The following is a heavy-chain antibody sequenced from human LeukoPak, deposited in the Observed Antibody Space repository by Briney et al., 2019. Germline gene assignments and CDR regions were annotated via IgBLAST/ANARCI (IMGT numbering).Heavy chain of an antibody. V-gene: IGHV3-49*04. CDR1: GFTFGDYA. CDR3: SRDTPVARFYYYYYGMDV. D-gene: IGHD6-19*01. CDR2: IRSKAYGGTT. Sequence: PGGSLRLSCTASGFTFGDYAMSWVRQAPGKGLEWVGFIRSKAYGGTTDYAASVKGRFTISRDDSKSIAYLQMNSLKTEDTAVYYCSRDTPVARFYYYYYGMDVWGQGTTVTVSS. J-gene: IGHJ6*02.